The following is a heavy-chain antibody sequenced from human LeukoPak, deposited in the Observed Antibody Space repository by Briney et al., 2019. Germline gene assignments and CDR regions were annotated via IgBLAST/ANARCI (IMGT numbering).Heavy chain of an antibody. J-gene: IGHJ6*02. V-gene: IGHV3-30*03. CDR1: GLTFSSYC. CDR3: AREYGDYGPNYYYGMDV. Sequence: GLCLRLSCAASGLTFSSYCMHWVRQPPSKGLEWVAVIPYDGSNKYYADFVKGRFTISRDNSKNTLYLQMNSLRAEDTAVYYCAREYGDYGPNYYYGMDVWGQGTTVTVSS. CDR2: IPYDGSNK. D-gene: IGHD4-17*01.